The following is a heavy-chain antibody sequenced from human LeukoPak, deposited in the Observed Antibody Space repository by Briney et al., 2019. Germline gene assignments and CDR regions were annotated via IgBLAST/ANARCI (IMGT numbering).Heavy chain of an antibody. D-gene: IGHD6-13*01. Sequence: ASVKVSCKASGYTFTSYDINWVRQATGQGLEWMGWMNPNSGNTGYAQKFQGRVTMTRNTSISTAYMELSSLRSEDTAVYYCAREPAAAGTRSRYYYYYMDVWGKGATVTVSS. J-gene: IGHJ6*03. CDR2: MNPNSGNT. CDR3: AREPAAAGTRSRYYYYYMDV. V-gene: IGHV1-8*01. CDR1: GYTFTSYD.